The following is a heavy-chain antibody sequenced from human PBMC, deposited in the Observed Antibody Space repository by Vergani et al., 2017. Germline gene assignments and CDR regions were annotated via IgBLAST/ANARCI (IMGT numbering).Heavy chain of an antibody. CDR2: IIPIFGTT. CDR3: ARDYYGGNSPNGAFEL. J-gene: IGHJ3*01. CDR1: GGTFSSNS. V-gene: IGHV1-69*15. D-gene: IGHD4-23*01. Sequence: QGQLAQSGAEVKKPGSSVKVSCKASGGTFSSNSISWVRQAPGQGLEWMGRIIPIFGTTSYAQKFQGRVTILADESTSTAYMELSSLRSEDTAVYFCARDYYGGNSPNGAFELGGQGTMVSVSS.